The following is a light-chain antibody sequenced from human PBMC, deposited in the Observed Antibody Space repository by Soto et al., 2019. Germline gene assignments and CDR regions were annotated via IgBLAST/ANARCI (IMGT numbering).Light chain of an antibody. CDR2: DAS. J-gene: IGKJ4*01. Sequence: EIVLTQSPDTLSLSPGERATLSCRASQSVSGYLGWYQQKPGQAPRLLIYDASNRAYGVPARFRGSGSGTNFTSTTASPGPEGFAVYYCQQRSNWPYLTFGGGTRV. CDR3: QQRSNWPYLT. CDR1: QSVSGY. V-gene: IGKV3-11*01.